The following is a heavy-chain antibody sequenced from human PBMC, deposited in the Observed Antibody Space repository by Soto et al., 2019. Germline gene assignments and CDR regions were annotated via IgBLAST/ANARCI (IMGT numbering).Heavy chain of an antibody. V-gene: IGHV4-30-4*01. CDR3: AREGMRTTVTTLDY. D-gene: IGHD4-4*01. Sequence: PSETLSLTCTVSGGSISSGDYYWSWIRQPPRKGLEWIGYIYYSGSTYYNPSLKSRVTISVDTSKNQFSLKLSSVTAADTAVYYCAREGMRTTVTTLDYWGQGTLVTVSS. CDR2: IYYSGST. CDR1: GGSISSGDYY. J-gene: IGHJ4*02.